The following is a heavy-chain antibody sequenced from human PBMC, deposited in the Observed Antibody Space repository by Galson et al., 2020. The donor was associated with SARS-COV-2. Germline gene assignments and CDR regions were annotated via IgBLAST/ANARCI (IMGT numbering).Heavy chain of an antibody. CDR3: ASYYDNSGYSDL. CDR2: IYSSGTT. CDR1: GGSISSHY. Sequence: SETLSLTCTVSGGSISSHYWSWMRQTPGKGLEWIGFIYSSGTTNYNPSLKSRVTISVDTSKNQFSLKLSSVTAADTAVYYCASYYDNSGYSDLWGRGTPVTVSS. V-gene: IGHV4-59*11. D-gene: IGHD3-22*01. J-gene: IGHJ2*01.